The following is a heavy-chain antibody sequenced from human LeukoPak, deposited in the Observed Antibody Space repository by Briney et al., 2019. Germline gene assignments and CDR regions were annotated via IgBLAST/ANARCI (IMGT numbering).Heavy chain of an antibody. CDR3: AREIANWFDP. V-gene: IGHV4-59*01. CDR1: GGSISNYY. CDR2: ILYSGST. Sequence: SETLSLTCNVSGGSISNYYWSWIRQPPGKGLEWIGYILYSGSTNYNPSLKSRVTISVDTSKKQFSLKLSSVTAADTAVYYCAREIANWFDPWGQGTLVTVSS. J-gene: IGHJ5*02.